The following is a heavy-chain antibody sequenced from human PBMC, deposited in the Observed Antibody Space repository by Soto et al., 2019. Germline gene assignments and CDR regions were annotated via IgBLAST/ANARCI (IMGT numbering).Heavy chain of an antibody. CDR3: VKARSLAVHEKYYFDY. J-gene: IGHJ4*02. V-gene: IGHV3-64D*08. CDR2: IKSQGDTT. Sequence: AGGSLRLSCSASGFTFSYFGMHWVRQPPGKGLEFVSAIKSQGDTTYYADSVKGRFTISRDNSENTLYLQMSSLRPEDTAVYYCVKARSLAVHEKYYFDYWGQGTLVTVSS. D-gene: IGHD3-16*02. CDR1: GFTFSYFG.